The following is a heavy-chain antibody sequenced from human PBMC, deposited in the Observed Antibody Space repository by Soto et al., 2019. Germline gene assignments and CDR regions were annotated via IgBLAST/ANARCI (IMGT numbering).Heavy chain of an antibody. V-gene: IGHV2-70*01. CDR2: IDWDDDK. J-gene: IGHJ6*02. CDR1: GFSLSTSGMC. Sequence: SGPTLVNPTQTLTLTCTFSGFSLSTSGMCVSWIRQPPGKALEWLALIDWDDDKYYSTSLKTRLTISKDTSKNQVVLTMTNMDPVDTATYYCARTPKLYSYGWLAGPYYYYGMDVWGQGTTVTVSS. D-gene: IGHD5-18*01. CDR3: ARTPKLYSYGWLAGPYYYYGMDV.